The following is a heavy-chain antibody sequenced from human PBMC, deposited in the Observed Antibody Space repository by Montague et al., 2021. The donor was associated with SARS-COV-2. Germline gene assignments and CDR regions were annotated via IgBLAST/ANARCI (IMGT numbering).Heavy chain of an antibody. J-gene: IGHJ6*02. CDR3: ARGPHYDILTSYYKGGMDV. Sequence: TLSLTCTVSGGSISTGSYYWSWIRQPAGKGLEWIGRIYTSGSTNYXXXLKSRVTISVDTSKNQFSLKLSSVTAADTAVYYCARGPHYDILTSYYKGGMDVWGQGTTVTVSS. D-gene: IGHD3-9*01. CDR1: GGSISTGSYY. CDR2: IYTSGST. V-gene: IGHV4-61*02.